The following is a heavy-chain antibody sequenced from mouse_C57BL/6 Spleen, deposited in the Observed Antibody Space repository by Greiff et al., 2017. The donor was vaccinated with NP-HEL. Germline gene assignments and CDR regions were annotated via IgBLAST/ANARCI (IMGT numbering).Heavy chain of an antibody. V-gene: IGHV1-82*01. J-gene: IGHJ3*01. CDR3: ARGGLYSNFAY. CDR1: GYAFSSSW. CDR2: IYPGDGDT. Sequence: VQLQQSGPELVKPGASVKISCKASGYAFSSSWMNWVKQRPGKGLEWIGRIYPGDGDTNYNGKFKGKATLTADKSSSTAYMQLSGLTSEDSAVYFCARGGLYSNFAYWGQGTLVTVSA. D-gene: IGHD2-5*01.